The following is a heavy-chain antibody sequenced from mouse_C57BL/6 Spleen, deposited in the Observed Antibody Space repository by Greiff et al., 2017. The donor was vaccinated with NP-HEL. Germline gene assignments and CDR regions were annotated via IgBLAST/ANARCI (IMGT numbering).Heavy chain of an antibody. CDR3: ARSYYGSIHFDY. J-gene: IGHJ2*01. Sequence: VQLQQSGAELVMPGASVKLSCKASGYTFTSYWMHWVKQRPGQGLEWIGEIDPSDSYTNYNQKFKGKSTLTVDKSSSTAYMQLSSLTSEDSAVYYCARSYYGSIHFDYWGQGTTLTVSS. D-gene: IGHD1-1*01. CDR1: GYTFTSYW. V-gene: IGHV1-69*01. CDR2: IDPSDSYT.